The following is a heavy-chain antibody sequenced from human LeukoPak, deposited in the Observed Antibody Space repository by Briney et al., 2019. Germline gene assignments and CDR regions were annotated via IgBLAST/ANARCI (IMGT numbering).Heavy chain of an antibody. CDR1: GFTFSNYG. J-gene: IGHJ4*02. V-gene: IGHV3-48*04. Sequence: PGRSLRLSCAASGFTFSNYGMFWVRQAPGKGLEWVSYISSSSSTIYYADSVKGRFTISRDNAKNSLSLQMNSLRAEDTAVYYCAREELGLLDYWGQGALVTVSS. CDR2: ISSSSSTI. D-gene: IGHD2-15*01. CDR3: AREELGLLDY.